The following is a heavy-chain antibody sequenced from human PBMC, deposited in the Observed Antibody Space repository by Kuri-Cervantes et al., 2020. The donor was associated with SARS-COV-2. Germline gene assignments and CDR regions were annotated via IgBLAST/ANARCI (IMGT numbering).Heavy chain of an antibody. CDR2: IYYSWST. CDR3: ARVPAAIFTGDYYYGMYV. V-gene: IGHV4-59*01. D-gene: IGHD2-2*01. J-gene: IGHJ6*02. Sequence: SETLSLTCTVSGGSISSYYWSWIRHPPGKGLERIGYIYYSWSTNYNPNPKRRFTISVDTSKNQYSLKLSSVTAADTAVYYCARVPAAIFTGDYYYGMYVWAQGPT. CDR1: GGSISSYY.